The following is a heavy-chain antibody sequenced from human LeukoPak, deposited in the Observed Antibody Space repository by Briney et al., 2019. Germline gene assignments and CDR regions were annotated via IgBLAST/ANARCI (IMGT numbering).Heavy chain of an antibody. Sequence: PGGSLRLSCAASGFTFSSYGMHWVRQAPGKGLEWVAVIWYDGSNKYYADSVKGRFTISRDNAKNSLYLEMNSLSAEDTAVYYCARDRGWLQSDYWGQGALVTVSS. CDR1: GFTFSSYG. D-gene: IGHD5-24*01. CDR3: ARDRGWLQSDY. V-gene: IGHV3-33*01. CDR2: IWYDGSNK. J-gene: IGHJ4*02.